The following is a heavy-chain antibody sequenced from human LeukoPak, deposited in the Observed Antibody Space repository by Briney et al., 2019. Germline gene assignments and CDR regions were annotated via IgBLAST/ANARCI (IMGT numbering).Heavy chain of an antibody. V-gene: IGHV3-23*01. J-gene: IGHJ4*02. CDR2: ISGSGGST. CDR3: AKRAIAAAGPDY. Sequence: GGSLRFSCGASGFTSSSYAMSWGRQAPGKVVEWVSAISGSGGSTYYAASVKGRFTISRDNSKNTLYLQMNSRRAQNTAVYSCAKRAIAAAGPDYWGQGTLVTVSS. D-gene: IGHD6-13*01. CDR1: GFTSSSYA.